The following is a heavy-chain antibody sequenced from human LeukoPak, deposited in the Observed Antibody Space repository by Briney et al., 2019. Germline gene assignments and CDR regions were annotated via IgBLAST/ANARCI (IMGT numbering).Heavy chain of an antibody. CDR3: ARDFSPPSSSSKQSYYYGMDV. V-gene: IGHV1-46*01. CDR2: INPSGGST. D-gene: IGHD6-6*01. Sequence: ASVKVSCKASGYTFTSYYMHWVRQAPGQGLEWMGIINPSGGSTSYAQKFQGRVTMTRDTSTSTVYMELSSLRSEDTAVYYCARDFSPPSSSSKQSYYYGMDVWGQGTTVTVSS. J-gene: IGHJ6*02. CDR1: GYTFTSYY.